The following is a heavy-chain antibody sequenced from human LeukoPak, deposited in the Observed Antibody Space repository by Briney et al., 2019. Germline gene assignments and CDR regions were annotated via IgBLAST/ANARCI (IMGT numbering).Heavy chain of an antibody. D-gene: IGHD6-19*01. V-gene: IGHV1-3*01. CDR2: INSDNGNG. Sequence: ASVKVSCKASGYTFTSYAIHWVRQAPGQRLEWMGWINSDNGNGKYSQKFQDRVTINRDTSATTAYMELNSLTSEDTAVYYCARVSDDSGWNFDYWGQGTLVAVSS. J-gene: IGHJ4*02. CDR1: GYTFTSYA. CDR3: ARVSDDSGWNFDY.